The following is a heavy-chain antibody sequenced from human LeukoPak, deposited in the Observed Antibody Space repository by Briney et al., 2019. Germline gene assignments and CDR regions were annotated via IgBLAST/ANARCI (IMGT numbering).Heavy chain of an antibody. Sequence: SETLSLTCAVYGGSFSGYYWSRIRQPPGKGLEWIGEINHSGSTNYNPSLKSRVTISVDTSKSQFSLKLSSVTAADTAVYYCARGRVWGSYRQNFDYWGQGTLVTVSS. J-gene: IGHJ4*02. CDR2: INHSGST. V-gene: IGHV4-34*01. CDR1: GGSFSGYY. CDR3: ARGRVWGSYRQNFDY. D-gene: IGHD3-16*02.